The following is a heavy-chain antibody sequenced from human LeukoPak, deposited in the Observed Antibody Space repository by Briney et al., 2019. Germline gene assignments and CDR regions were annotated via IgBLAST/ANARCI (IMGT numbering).Heavy chain of an antibody. V-gene: IGHV4-39*07. D-gene: IGHD3-10*01. J-gene: IGHJ3*01. CDR2: IYSSGST. Sequence: SETLSLTCSVSGVSISSGSNYWGWIRQPPGKTLEWIGSIYSSGSTYYNSSLKSRVIILIDTSKNHFSLTLSSVTAADTAVYYCTRSDGYGLVGIWGQGTMVTVSS. CDR3: TRSDGYGLVGI. CDR1: GVSISSGSNY.